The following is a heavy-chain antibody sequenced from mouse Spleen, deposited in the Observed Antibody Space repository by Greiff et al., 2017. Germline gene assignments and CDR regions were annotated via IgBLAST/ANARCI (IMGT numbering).Heavy chain of an antibody. V-gene: IGHV1-20*01. CDR2: INPYNGDT. J-gene: IGHJ3*01. CDR3: ARWGGNYSAWFAY. CDR1: GYSFTGYF. Sequence: EVQLQQSGPELVKPGDSVKISCKASGYSFTGYFMNWVMQSHGKSLEWIGRINPYNGDTFYNQKFKGKATLTVDKSSSTAHMELRSLTSEDSAVYYCARWGGNYSAWFAYWGQGTLVTVSA. D-gene: IGHD2-1*01.